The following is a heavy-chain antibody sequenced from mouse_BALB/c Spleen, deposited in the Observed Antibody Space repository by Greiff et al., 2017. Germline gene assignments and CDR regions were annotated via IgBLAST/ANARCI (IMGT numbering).Heavy chain of an antibody. J-gene: IGHJ4*01. CDR2: SGGST. V-gene: IGHV5-6-5*01. D-gene: IGHD2-10*02. Sequence: SGGSTYYPDSVKGRFTISRDNARNILYLQMSSLRSEDTAMYYCARGGYGNSYYAMDYWGQGTSVTVSS. CDR3: ARGGYGNSYYAMDY.